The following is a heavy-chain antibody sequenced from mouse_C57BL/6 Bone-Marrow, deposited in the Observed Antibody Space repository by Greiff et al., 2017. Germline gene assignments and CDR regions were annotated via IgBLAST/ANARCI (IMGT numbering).Heavy chain of an antibody. CDR2: FYPGSGSI. CDR3: ARHEDGLYYYGSSYSFDY. CDR1: GYTFPEYT. Sequence: VQLQQSGAELVKPGASVKLSYKASGYTFPEYTIHWVKQRSGQGLEWIGWFYPGSGSIKYNEKFKDKATLTADKSSSTVYMELSRLTSEDSAVYFCARHEDGLYYYGSSYSFDYWGQGTTLTVSS. V-gene: IGHV1-62-2*01. J-gene: IGHJ2*01. D-gene: IGHD1-1*01.